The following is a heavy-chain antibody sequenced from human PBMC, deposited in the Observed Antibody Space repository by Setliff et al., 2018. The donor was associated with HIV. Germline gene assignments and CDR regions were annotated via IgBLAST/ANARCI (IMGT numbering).Heavy chain of an antibody. V-gene: IGHV3-33*01. D-gene: IGHD3-16*01. CDR1: GFTFSSYG. J-gene: IGHJ4*02. CDR2: IWYDGSNK. Sequence: QTGGSLRLSCAASGFTFSSYGMHWVRQAPGKGLEWVAVIWYDGSNKYYADSVKGRFTISRDNSKNTLYLQMNSLRAEDTAVYYCATGGAYDYVIHWGQGTLVTVSS. CDR3: ATGGAYDYVIH.